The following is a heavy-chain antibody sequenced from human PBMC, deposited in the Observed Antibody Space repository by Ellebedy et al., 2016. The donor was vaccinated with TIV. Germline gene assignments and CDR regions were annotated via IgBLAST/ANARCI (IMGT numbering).Heavy chain of an antibody. Sequence: PGGSLRLSCAASGFTFSSYWMPWVRQAPGTGLVWASRINSDGSSTSYADSVKGRFTISRDNAKNTLYLQMNSLRAEDTAVYYCARDCGGIRWWVGGIDVWGQGTTVTVSS. V-gene: IGHV3-74*01. CDR1: GFTFSSYW. D-gene: IGHD2-21*01. J-gene: IGHJ6*02. CDR2: INSDGSST. CDR3: ARDCGGIRWWVGGIDV.